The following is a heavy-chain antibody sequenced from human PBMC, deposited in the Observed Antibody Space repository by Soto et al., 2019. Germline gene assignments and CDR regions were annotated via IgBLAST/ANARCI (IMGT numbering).Heavy chain of an antibody. J-gene: IGHJ4*02. CDR2: IYSGGST. Sequence: GALRLSCAASGSTVSRNYMSWVRQAPGKGLEWVSVIYSGGSTYYADSVKGRFTISRDNSKNTLYLQMNSLRAEDTAVYYCARIAPRTAMVTLTYWGQGTLVTVSS. CDR3: ARIAPRTAMVTLTY. CDR1: GSTVSRNY. V-gene: IGHV3-66*01. D-gene: IGHD5-18*01.